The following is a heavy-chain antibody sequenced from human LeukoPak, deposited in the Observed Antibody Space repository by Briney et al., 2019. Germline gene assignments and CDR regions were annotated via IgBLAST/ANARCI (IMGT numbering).Heavy chain of an antibody. CDR2: ISSSDSIM. J-gene: IGHJ6*02. CDR3: ARSSLAEFYNGWSMEV. Sequence: PGGSLRLSCAASGFTFSSYEMNWVRQAPGRGLEWVSHISSSDSIMYYADAVKGRFAISRDNAKNPVYLQLNSLRAEDTAVYYCARSSLAEFYNGWSMEVWGHGTTVTVSS. CDR1: GFTFSSYE. D-gene: IGHD6-19*01. V-gene: IGHV3-48*03.